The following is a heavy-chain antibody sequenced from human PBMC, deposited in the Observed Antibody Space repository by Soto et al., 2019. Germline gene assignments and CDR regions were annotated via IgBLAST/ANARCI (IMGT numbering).Heavy chain of an antibody. CDR2: ISSNGGGT. J-gene: IGHJ4*02. CDR3: VKGSFDSSGYSTRPPFDY. CDR1: GFIFRSYA. V-gene: IGHV3-64D*06. Sequence: PVGSLRLSCSASGFIFRSYAMHWVRQASGKGLEYVSAISSNGGGTYYADSVKGRFTISRDNSKNTLYLQMSSLRAEDTAVYYCVKGSFDSSGYSTRPPFDYWGQGTLVTVSS. D-gene: IGHD3-22*01.